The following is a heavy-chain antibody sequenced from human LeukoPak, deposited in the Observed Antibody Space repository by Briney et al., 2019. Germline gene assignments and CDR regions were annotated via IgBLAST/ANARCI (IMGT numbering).Heavy chain of an antibody. Sequence: GGSLRLSCAASGFTFDDYAMHWVRQAPGKGLEWVSGISWNSGSIGYADSVKGRFTISRDNAKNSLYLQMNSLRAEDTALYYCAKAGRYYDSRGYYEYYFDYWGQGTLVTVSS. D-gene: IGHD3-22*01. CDR1: GFTFDDYA. CDR2: ISWNSGSI. J-gene: IGHJ4*02. CDR3: AKAGRYYDSRGYYEYYFDY. V-gene: IGHV3-9*01.